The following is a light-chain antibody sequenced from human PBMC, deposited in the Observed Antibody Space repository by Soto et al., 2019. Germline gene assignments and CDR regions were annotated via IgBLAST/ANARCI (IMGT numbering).Light chain of an antibody. Sequence: DIQMTQSPCSLSASVGDRVTITCRASHSISNYLNWYQQKPRKAPNFLIYAVSSLRSGVPSRFSGSGSETDFTLTISILQPEDFATYYCHQSYSTARTFGQGTKLEIK. V-gene: IGKV1-39*01. CDR3: HQSYSTART. CDR2: AVS. CDR1: HSISNY. J-gene: IGKJ2*01.